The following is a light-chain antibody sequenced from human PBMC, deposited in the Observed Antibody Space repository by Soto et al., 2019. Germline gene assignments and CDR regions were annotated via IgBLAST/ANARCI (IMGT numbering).Light chain of an antibody. CDR2: GAS. CDR3: QQYGSSPRT. V-gene: IGKV3-20*01. CDR1: QSVSSSY. J-gene: IGKJ1*01. Sequence: EIVLTQSPGTLSLSPGERATLSCRASQSVSSSYLAWYQQKPGQAPRLLIYGASTRATGFPARFSGSGSGTEFTLTISSLEPEDFAVYYCQQYGSSPRTFGQGTKVDIK.